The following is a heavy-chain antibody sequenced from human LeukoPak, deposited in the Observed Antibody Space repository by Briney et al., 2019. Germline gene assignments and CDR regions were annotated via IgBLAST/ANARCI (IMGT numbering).Heavy chain of an antibody. V-gene: IGHV3-23*01. CDR3: ARVPRASSPMRYCFDY. CDR1: GFTFSSYA. D-gene: IGHD6-19*01. J-gene: IGHJ4*02. Sequence: GGSLRLSCAASGFTFSSYAMSWVRQAPGKGLEWVSAVSGGGDSTYYADSVKGRFTISRDNFKNTLYLQVNSLTAEDTAVYYCARVPRASSPMRYCFDYWGQGILVTVSS. CDR2: VSGGGDST.